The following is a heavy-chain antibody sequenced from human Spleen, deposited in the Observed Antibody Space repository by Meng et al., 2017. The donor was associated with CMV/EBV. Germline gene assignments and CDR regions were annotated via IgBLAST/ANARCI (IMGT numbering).Heavy chain of an antibody. CDR2: FDPEDGET. Sequence: ASVKVSCKASRYTFTTHAVHWVRQAPGKGLEWMGGFDPEDGETIYAQKFQGRVTMTEDTSTDTAYMELSSLRSEDTAVYYCATDKVGRLVKNSYGMDVWGQGTTVTVSS. D-gene: IGHD6-19*01. CDR1: RYTFTTHA. J-gene: IGHJ6*02. CDR3: ATDKVGRLVKNSYGMDV. V-gene: IGHV1-24*01.